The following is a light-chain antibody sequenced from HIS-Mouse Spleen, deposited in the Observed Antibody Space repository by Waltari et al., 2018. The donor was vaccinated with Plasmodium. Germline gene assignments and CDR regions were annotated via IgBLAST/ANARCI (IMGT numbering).Light chain of an antibody. Sequence: AIRMTQSPSSLSASTGDRVTITGRAIQGISSYLAWYQQKPGKAPKLLIYAASTLQSGVPSRFSGSGSGTDFTLTISCLQSEDFATYYCQQYYSYPLTFGGGTKVEIK. CDR3: QQYYSYPLT. CDR1: QGISSY. V-gene: IGKV1-8*01. CDR2: AAS. J-gene: IGKJ4*01.